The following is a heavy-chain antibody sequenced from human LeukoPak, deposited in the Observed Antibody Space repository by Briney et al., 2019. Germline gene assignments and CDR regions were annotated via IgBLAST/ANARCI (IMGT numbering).Heavy chain of an antibody. V-gene: IGHV4-61*02. J-gene: IGHJ4*02. CDR2: IYTSGST. CDR1: GGSITSNSFY. D-gene: IGHD5-12*01. CDR3: ARTHGGYVSFDY. Sequence: PSETLSLTCSVSGGSITSNSFYWSWVRQPAGKGLEWIGRIYTSGSTNYNPSLKSRVTMSVDTSKNQFSLKLCSVTAADTGLYYCARTHGGYVSFDYWGQGTLVTVSS.